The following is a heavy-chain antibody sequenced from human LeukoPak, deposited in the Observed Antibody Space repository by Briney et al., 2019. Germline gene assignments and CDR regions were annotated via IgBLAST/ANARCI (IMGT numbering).Heavy chain of an antibody. CDR1: GGTFSSYA. Sequence: ASVKVSCKASGGTFSSYAISWVRQAPGQGLEWMGGIIPIFGTANYAQKFQGRVTITTDESTSTAYMELSSLRSEDTAVYYCARYKTIYFAFDIWAQGTMVTVSS. CDR3: ARYKTIYFAFDI. J-gene: IGHJ3*02. V-gene: IGHV1-69*05. CDR2: IIPIFGTA. D-gene: IGHD3-9*01.